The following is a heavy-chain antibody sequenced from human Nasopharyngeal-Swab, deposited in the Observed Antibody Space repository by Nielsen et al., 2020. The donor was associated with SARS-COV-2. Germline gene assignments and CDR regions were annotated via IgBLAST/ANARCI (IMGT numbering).Heavy chain of an antibody. J-gene: IGHJ4*02. V-gene: IGHV4-31*02. D-gene: IGHD2-15*01. CDR2: IYYSGST. CDR3: AGFPYCSGGSCSNDY. Sequence: GQDAGRGLEWIGYIYYSGSTYYNPSLKSRVTISVDTSKNQFSLKLSSVTAADTAVYYCAGFPYCSGGSCSNDYWGQGTLVTVSS.